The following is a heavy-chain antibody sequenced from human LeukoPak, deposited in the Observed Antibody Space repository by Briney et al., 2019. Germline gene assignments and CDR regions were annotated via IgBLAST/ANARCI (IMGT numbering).Heavy chain of an antibody. CDR2: MSHNRGT. Sequence: SETLSLTCAVSGYSISSGYYWGWIRPPPGKGLEWIGSMSHNRGTYYNPSLKSRVTISMDTSKSQFSLRLSSVTAADTAVYYCASYYASGVSAYNYYGMDVWGKGTTVTVSS. CDR3: ASYYASGVSAYNYYGMDV. CDR1: GYSISSGYY. D-gene: IGHD3-10*01. V-gene: IGHV4-38-2*01. J-gene: IGHJ6*04.